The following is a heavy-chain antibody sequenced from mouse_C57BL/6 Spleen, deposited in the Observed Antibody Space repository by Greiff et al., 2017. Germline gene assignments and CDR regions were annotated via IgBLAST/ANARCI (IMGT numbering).Heavy chain of an antibody. CDR2: ISGGGGNT. CDR1: GFTFSSYT. D-gene: IGHD1-1*01. J-gene: IGHJ3*01. Sequence: EVKVVQSGGGLVKPGGSLKLSCAASGFTFSSYTMSWVRQTPEKRLEWVATISGGGGNTYYPDSVKGRFTISRDNAKNTLYLQRSSLRYEDTSLYYCARPSHYGSSPWFAYWGQGTLVTVSA. V-gene: IGHV5-9*01. CDR3: ARPSHYGSSPWFAY.